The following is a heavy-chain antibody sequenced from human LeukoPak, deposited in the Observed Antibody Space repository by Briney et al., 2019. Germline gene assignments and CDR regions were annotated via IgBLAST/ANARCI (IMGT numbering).Heavy chain of an antibody. Sequence: GASVKVSCKASGGTFSSYAISWVRQAPGQGLEWMGGIIPIFGTANYAQKFQGRVTITADESTSTAYMELSSLGSEDTAVYYCARRGPFWSGYLAVYYYYYGMDVWGQGTTVTVSS. CDR3: ARRGPFWSGYLAVYYYYYGMDV. D-gene: IGHD3-3*01. CDR1: GGTFSSYA. J-gene: IGHJ6*02. V-gene: IGHV1-69*13. CDR2: IIPIFGTA.